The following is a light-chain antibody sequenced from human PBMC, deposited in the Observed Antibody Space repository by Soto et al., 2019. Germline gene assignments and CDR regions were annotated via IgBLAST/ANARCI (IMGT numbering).Light chain of an antibody. Sequence: EIVLTQPPFTLSLYPGEIDTFYCSVRKSVSSSYLAWYQQKPGQAPRLLIYAASNRATGIPARFSGSGSGTDFTLTISSLEPEDFAVYYCQQRNNWPPGITFGQGTRLEIK. CDR2: AAS. V-gene: IGKV3D-20*02. CDR3: QQRNNWPPGIT. CDR1: KSVSSSY. J-gene: IGKJ5*01.